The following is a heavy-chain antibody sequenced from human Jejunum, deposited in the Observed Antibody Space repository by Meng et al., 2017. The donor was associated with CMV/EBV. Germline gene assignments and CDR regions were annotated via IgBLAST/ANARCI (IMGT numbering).Heavy chain of an antibody. D-gene: IGHD2-15*01. CDR1: GFTFSRYD. Sequence: GFTFSRYDMHWVRQATGKGLEWVSAIGSASDTYYSDSVKGRFTISRENAKNSLYLKMNSLRAGDTAVYYCARAPLAAYYDHGMDVWGQGTTVTVSS. CDR3: ARAPLAAYYDHGMDV. J-gene: IGHJ6*02. V-gene: IGHV3-13*01. CDR2: IGSASDT.